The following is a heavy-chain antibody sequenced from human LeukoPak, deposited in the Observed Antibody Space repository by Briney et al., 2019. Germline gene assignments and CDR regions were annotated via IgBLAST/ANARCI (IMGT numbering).Heavy chain of an antibody. CDR1: GFTFSSYA. Sequence: GGSLRLSCAASGFTFSSYAMHWVRQAPGKGLEWVAVISYDGSNKYYADSVRGRFTISRDNSKNTLYLHMSNLRAEDTAVYFCVYYDSSGYYYGRLQYWGQGTPVSVSS. V-gene: IGHV3-30*04. D-gene: IGHD3-22*01. CDR3: VYYDSSGYYYGRLQY. CDR2: ISYDGSNK. J-gene: IGHJ4*02.